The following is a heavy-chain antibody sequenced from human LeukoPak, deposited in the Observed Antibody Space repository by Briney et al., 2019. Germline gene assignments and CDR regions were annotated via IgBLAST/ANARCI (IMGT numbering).Heavy chain of an antibody. CDR1: GFTFSTSW. V-gene: IGHV3-7*01. D-gene: IGHD6-13*01. CDR3: ARERESSSWYSYYFDY. Sequence: GGSLRLSCAASGFTFSTSWMSWVRQVPGKGLEWVANIKKDGSETYYVDSVKGRFTISRDNAKNSLYLQMNSLRAEDTAVYYCARERESSSWYSYYFDYWGQGTLVTVSS. CDR2: IKKDGSET. J-gene: IGHJ4*02.